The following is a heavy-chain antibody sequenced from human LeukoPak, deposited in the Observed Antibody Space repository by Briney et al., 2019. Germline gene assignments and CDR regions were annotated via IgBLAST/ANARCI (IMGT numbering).Heavy chain of an antibody. CDR3: ARGGGSYPFFDY. Sequence: SGGSLRLSCAASGFTFGIYEMNWVRQAPGKGLEWVSYISNSGTTIYYADSVKGRFTISRDNAKNSLYLQMNSLRAEDTAVYYCARGGGSYPFFDYWGQGTPVTVSS. CDR1: GFTFGIYE. D-gene: IGHD1-26*01. J-gene: IGHJ4*02. V-gene: IGHV3-48*03. CDR2: ISNSGTTI.